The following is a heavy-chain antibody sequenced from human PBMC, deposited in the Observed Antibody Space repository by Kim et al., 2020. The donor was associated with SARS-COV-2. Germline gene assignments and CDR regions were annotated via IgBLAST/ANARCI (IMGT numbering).Heavy chain of an antibody. Sequence: SETLSLTCTVSGGSISSSSYYWGWIRQPPGKGLEWIGSIYYSGSTYYNPSLKSRVTISVDTSKNQFSLKLSSVTAADTAVYYCARQTLLIDFWSGYYDGPIDYWGQGTLVTVSS. CDR2: IYYSGST. J-gene: IGHJ4*02. D-gene: IGHD3-3*01. CDR1: GGSISSSSYY. V-gene: IGHV4-39*01. CDR3: ARQTLLIDFWSGYYDGPIDY.